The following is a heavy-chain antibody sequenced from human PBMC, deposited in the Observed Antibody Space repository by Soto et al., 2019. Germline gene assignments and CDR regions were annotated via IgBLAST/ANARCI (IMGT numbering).Heavy chain of an antibody. Sequence: SETLSLTCTVSGGSISSSSYYWGWIRQPPGKGLEWIGSIYYSGSTYYNPSLKSRVTISVDTSKNQFSLKLSSVTAADTAVYYCARADGDYVSGARLDYWGQGTLVTVS. J-gene: IGHJ4*02. CDR2: IYYSGST. CDR3: ARADGDYVSGARLDY. CDR1: GGSISSSSYY. V-gene: IGHV4-39*01. D-gene: IGHD4-17*01.